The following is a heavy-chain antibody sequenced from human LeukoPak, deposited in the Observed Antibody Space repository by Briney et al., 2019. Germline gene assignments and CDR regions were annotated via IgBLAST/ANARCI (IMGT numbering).Heavy chain of an antibody. V-gene: IGHV3-48*03. J-gene: IGHJ4*02. CDR1: GFTFYFYE. CDR2: IRRGGETT. Sequence: GGSLTHSCAPSGFTFYFYEMNWLPPAPGKGLEWRSYIRRGGETTYHANSVKSRFTISRDNDKNSLYLQMNGLRVEDTGVYYCARDASGGDLPFDYWGQGTPVTVSS. D-gene: IGHD4-17*01. CDR3: ARDASGGDLPFDY.